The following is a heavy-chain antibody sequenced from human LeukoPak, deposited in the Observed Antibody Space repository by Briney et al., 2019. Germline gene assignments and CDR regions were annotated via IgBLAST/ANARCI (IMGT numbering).Heavy chain of an antibody. CDR1: GFTFSEYY. CDR2: ISHSGSTK. CDR3: VRGFTSMFTYYYCMDV. D-gene: IGHD5-18*01. J-gene: IGHJ6*03. V-gene: IGHV3-11*04. Sequence: GGSLTLSCVASGFTFSEYYMNWVRQAPGKGLEWLSFISHSGSTKYYADSVKGRFTISRDNARNSLDLQMNSLRAEDTAVYFCVRGFTSMFTYYYCMDVWGKGTTVTVSS.